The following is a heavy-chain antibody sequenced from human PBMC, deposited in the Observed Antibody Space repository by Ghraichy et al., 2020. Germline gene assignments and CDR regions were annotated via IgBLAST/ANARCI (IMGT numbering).Heavy chain of an antibody. Sequence: GGSLRLSCVASGFTFSSYWMAWVRQAPWKGLEWVANMKEDGSEKHYVDSVKGRFTVSRDNARNSLYLQMNSLRAEDTAVYYCARDVVGSLDYWGQGILVAVSS. CDR1: GFTFSSYW. D-gene: IGHD3-16*02. CDR3: ARDVVGSLDY. CDR2: MKEDGSEK. V-gene: IGHV3-7*03. J-gene: IGHJ4*02.